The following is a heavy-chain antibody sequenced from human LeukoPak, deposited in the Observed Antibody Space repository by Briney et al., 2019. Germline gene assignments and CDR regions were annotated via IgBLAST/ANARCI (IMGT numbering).Heavy chain of an antibody. V-gene: IGHV3-30-3*01. D-gene: IGHD3-22*01. CDR1: GFAFSTYT. CDR2: ISIDGNIK. CDR3: ARDIGVNMI. J-gene: IGHJ4*02. Sequence: PGGSLTLSCAASGFAFSTYTMHWVRQAPGKGLEWVAVISIDGNIKYYTDSVKGRFTISRDNSKNTLYLQMNSLRPEDTAVYYCARDIGVNMIWGQGTLVTVSS.